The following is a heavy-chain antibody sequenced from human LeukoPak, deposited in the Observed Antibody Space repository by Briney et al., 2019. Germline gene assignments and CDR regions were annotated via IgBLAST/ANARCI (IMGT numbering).Heavy chain of an antibody. CDR2: IYYSGGT. Sequence: SETLSLTCTISVGSINNFFWIWIRQPPGKGLEWIGYIYYSGGTNYNSSLKSRVTISVDMSKNQFSLKLSSVTAADTAVYYCARARRELSSSSAFDPWGQGTLVTVSS. J-gene: IGHJ5*02. D-gene: IGHD6-6*01. V-gene: IGHV4-59*01. CDR1: VGSINNFF. CDR3: ARARRELSSSSAFDP.